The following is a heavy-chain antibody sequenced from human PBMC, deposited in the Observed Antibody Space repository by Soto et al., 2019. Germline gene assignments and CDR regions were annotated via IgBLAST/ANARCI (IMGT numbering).Heavy chain of an antibody. J-gene: IGHJ4*02. V-gene: IGHV5-51*01. CDR1: GYSFTTYW. D-gene: IGHD3-10*01. Sequence: GESLKISCKGSGYSFTTYWIGWVRQMPGKGLEWMGIIYPGDSDTRYSPSFQGQVTISADKSITTAYLQMSSLRAEDTAVYYCARSALVLLRFGESYFFDYWGQGTPVTVSS. CDR3: ARSALVLLRFGESYFFDY. CDR2: IYPGDSDT.